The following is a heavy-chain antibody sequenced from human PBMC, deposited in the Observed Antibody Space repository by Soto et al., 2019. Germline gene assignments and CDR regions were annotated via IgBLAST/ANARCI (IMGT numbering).Heavy chain of an antibody. D-gene: IGHD3-10*01. CDR3: ARVWGGAFDI. Sequence: QVQLQESGPGLVKPSETLSLTCTVSGGSISSYYWSWIRQPPGKGLEWIGYIYYSGSTNYNPSLKRRVTISVGTAKNQFSLKLSSVTAADTAVYYCARVWGGAFDIWGQGTMVTVSS. CDR2: IYYSGST. J-gene: IGHJ3*02. V-gene: IGHV4-59*01. CDR1: GGSISSYY.